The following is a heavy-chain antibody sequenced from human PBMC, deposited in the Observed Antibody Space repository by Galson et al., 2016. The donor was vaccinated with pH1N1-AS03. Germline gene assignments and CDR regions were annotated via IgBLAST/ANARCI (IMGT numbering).Heavy chain of an antibody. J-gene: IGHJ4*02. CDR3: ARGARDSSGYYLRGVHY. V-gene: IGHV4-38-2*01. CDR1: GYSISSDLY. D-gene: IGHD3-22*01. Sequence: ETLSLTCAVSGYSISSDLYWGWIRQPPGKGLEWIASIHHTGSTYYNPSLKSRVTMSIDTSKNQFSLKLSSVTAADTAMYYCARGARDSSGYYLRGVHYWGQGTLVTVSS. CDR2: IHHTGST.